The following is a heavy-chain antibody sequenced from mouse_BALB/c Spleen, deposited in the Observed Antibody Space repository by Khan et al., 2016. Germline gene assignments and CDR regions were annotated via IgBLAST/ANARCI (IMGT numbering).Heavy chain of an antibody. CDR1: GFDFSRYW. CDR3: ARAGYYGYLAY. CDR2: INPDSYTI. D-gene: IGHD1-1*01. J-gene: IGHJ3*01. Sequence: EVKLLESGGGLVHPGGSLKLSCAASGFDFSRYWMSWVRQAPGKGLEWIGEINPDSYTINYTPSLKDKFIISRDNAKNTLYLQMCKVRSEDTALYYCARAGYYGYLAYWGQGTLVTVSA. V-gene: IGHV4-1*02.